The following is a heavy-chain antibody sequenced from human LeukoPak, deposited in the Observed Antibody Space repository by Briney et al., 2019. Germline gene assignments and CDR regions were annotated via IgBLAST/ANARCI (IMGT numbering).Heavy chain of an antibody. Sequence: PSETQSLTCSVSGGSINSDYWNWIRQPPGKGLEWIGYIYHSGSTNYNPSLKSRVTISIDKSKKQFSLKLISVTAAGTAIYYCARVGGMTTINNAAFDIWGQGTMVTVSS. CDR2: IYHSGST. D-gene: IGHD5-24*01. CDR3: ARVGGMTTINNAAFDI. V-gene: IGHV4-59*01. CDR1: GGSINSDY. J-gene: IGHJ3*02.